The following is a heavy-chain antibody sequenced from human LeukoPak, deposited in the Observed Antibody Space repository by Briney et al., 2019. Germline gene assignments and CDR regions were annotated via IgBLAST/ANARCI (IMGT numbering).Heavy chain of an antibody. CDR1: GFSFIKYS. CDR3: ARRRVTVVRGVDITSYYFDY. CDR2: ITGSGAFT. Sequence: GGSLRLSCAASGFSFIKYSMTWVRQAPGKGLEWVSAITGSGAFTDYADSVKGRFTISRDNAKNSLYLQMNSLRVEDTALYYCARRRVTVVRGVDITSYYFDYWGQGTLVTVSS. J-gene: IGHJ4*02. D-gene: IGHD3-10*01. V-gene: IGHV3-23*01.